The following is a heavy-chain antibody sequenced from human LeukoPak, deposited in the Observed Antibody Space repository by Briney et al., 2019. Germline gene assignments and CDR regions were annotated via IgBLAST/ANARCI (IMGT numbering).Heavy chain of an antibody. D-gene: IGHD6-19*01. CDR3: ARDWDRIAVAGTNSDY. V-gene: IGHV1-18*01. Sequence: ASVKVSCKASGYTFTSHGISWVRQAPGQGLEWMGWISAYNGNTNYAQKLQGRVTMTTDTSTSTAYMELRSLRSDDTAVYYCARDWDRIAVAGTNSDYWGQGTLVTVSS. CDR2: ISAYNGNT. J-gene: IGHJ4*02. CDR1: GYTFTSHG.